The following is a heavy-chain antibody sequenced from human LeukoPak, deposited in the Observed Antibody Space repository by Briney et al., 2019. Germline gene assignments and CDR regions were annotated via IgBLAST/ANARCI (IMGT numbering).Heavy chain of an antibody. V-gene: IGHV3-30*04. CDR2: ISYDGSNK. CDR3: ARAANAFDI. J-gene: IGHJ3*02. CDR1: GFTFSSYA. Sequence: PGRSLRLSCAASGFTFSSYAMHWVRQAPGKGLEWVAVISYDGSNKYYADSVKGRFTISRDNSKNTLYLQMNSLRAEDTAMYYCARAANAFDIWGQGTMVTVSS.